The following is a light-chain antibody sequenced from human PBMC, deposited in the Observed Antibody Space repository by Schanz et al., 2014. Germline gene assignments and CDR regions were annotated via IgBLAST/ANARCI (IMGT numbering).Light chain of an antibody. CDR3: CSYAGRPWV. CDR2: EGS. J-gene: IGLJ3*02. V-gene: IGLV2-23*01. Sequence: QSALTQPASVSGSPGQSITISCTGTSSDVGSYNLVSWYQQHPGKAPKLMIYEGSNRPSGVSNRFSGSGSGNTASLTISGLQAEDEADYYCCSYAGRPWVFGGGTKLTVL. CDR1: SSDVGSYNL.